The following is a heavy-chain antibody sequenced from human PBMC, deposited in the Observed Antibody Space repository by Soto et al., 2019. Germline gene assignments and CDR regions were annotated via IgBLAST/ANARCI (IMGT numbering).Heavy chain of an antibody. D-gene: IGHD1-26*01. V-gene: IGHV3-53*01. J-gene: IGHJ4*02. CDR2: IYSGGST. Sequence: GGALRLSCSASGFTVSSNYMSWVRQAPGKGLEWVSIIYSGGSTYYADSVKGRFTISRDNSKNTLYLQMNSLRAEDTAVYYCAATRDGPYGSFDYWGQGTLVTVSS. CDR3: AATRDGPYGSFDY. CDR1: GFTVSSNY.